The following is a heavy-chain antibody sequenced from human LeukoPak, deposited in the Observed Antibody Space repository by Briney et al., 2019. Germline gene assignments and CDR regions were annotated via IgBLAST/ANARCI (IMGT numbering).Heavy chain of an antibody. V-gene: IGHV3-11*04. J-gene: IGHJ4*02. CDR2: MSSSGTKI. CDR3: ARGGWETYFDY. Sequence: SGGSLRLSCAASGFTLSDYYMSCIRQAPGRGLEWVSYMSSSGTKIYYTGSVKGRFTISRDIAKKSVYLQMNSLRAEDTAVYYCARGGWETYFDYWGLGTLATVSS. D-gene: IGHD1-26*01. CDR1: GFTLSDYY.